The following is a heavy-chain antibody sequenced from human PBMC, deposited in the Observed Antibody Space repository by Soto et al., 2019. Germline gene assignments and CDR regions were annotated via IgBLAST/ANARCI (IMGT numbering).Heavy chain of an antibody. D-gene: IGHD3-9*01. CDR3: ARECGYDILTGYPLDY. Sequence: QVQLVQSGAEVKKPGSSVKASCKASGGTFSSYAISWVRQAPGQGLEWMGGIIPIFGTANYAQKFQGRVTITADESTSTAYIELSSLRSEDTAVYYCARECGYDILTGYPLDYWGQGTLVTVSS. CDR2: IIPIFGTA. V-gene: IGHV1-69*01. CDR1: GGTFSSYA. J-gene: IGHJ4*02.